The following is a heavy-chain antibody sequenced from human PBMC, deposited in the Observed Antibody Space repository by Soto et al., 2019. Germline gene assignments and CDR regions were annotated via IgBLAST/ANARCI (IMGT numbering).Heavy chain of an antibody. V-gene: IGHV2-5*02. D-gene: IGHD3-22*01. CDR1: GFSLTTTGLG. Sequence: QITLKESGPTLVKPTQTLTLTCTLSGFSLTTTGLGVGWIRQPPGKALEWLALIYWDDEKRYSPPLKSRLTITKDTSKNQVVLTMTDMDPVDKATYYCAQRPSHFSPIGYVVWGQGTMVTVSA. J-gene: IGHJ3*01. CDR3: AQRPSHFSPIGYVV. CDR2: IYWDDEK.